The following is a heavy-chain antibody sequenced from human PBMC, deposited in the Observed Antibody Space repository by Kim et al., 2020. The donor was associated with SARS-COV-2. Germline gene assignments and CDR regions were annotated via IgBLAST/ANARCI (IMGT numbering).Heavy chain of an antibody. CDR3: ARDSY. Sequence: YSSGSKNNAHPVQGRFTHPRDNAKNTLYLQMNSLRAEATAVYYCARDSYWGQGTLVTVSS. J-gene: IGHJ4*02. CDR2: YSSGSK. V-gene: IGHV3-53*01.